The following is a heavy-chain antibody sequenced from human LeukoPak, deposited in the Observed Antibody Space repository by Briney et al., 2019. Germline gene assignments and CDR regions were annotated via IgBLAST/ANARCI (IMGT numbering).Heavy chain of an antibody. D-gene: IGHD6-19*01. CDR2: IYSGGST. Sequence: PGGSLRLSCAASGFTVSSNYMSWVRQAPGKGLEWVSIIYSGGSTFYADSVKGRFTISRDNSKNTLYLQMNSLRAEDTAVYYCARGYGGGWYGGPDYWGQGTLVTVSS. V-gene: IGHV3-53*01. CDR1: GFTVSSNY. J-gene: IGHJ4*02. CDR3: ARGYGGGWYGGPDY.